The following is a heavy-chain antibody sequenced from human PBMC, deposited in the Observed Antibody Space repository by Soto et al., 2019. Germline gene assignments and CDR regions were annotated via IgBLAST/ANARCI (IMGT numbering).Heavy chain of an antibody. Sequence: PGESLKISCKGSGYSFTSYWIGWVRQMPGKGLEWMGIINPGDSDTRYRPPFQGQVTISVDKSISTAYLQWSSLKASDTAIYYCTIAASGTSWFDPWGQGTLVTAPQ. J-gene: IGHJ5*02. CDR3: TIAASGTSWFDP. CDR1: GYSFTSYW. D-gene: IGHD6-13*01. CDR2: INPGDSDT. V-gene: IGHV5-51*01.